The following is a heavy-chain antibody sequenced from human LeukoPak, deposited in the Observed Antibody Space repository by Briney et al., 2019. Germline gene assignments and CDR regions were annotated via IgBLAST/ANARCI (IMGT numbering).Heavy chain of an antibody. CDR1: GYTFTGYY. J-gene: IGHJ4*02. V-gene: IGHV1-2*02. Sequence: ASVMVSCKASGYTFTGYYMHWVRQAPGQGLEWMGWINPNSGGTNYAQKFQGRVTMTRDTSISTAYMELSRLRSDDTAVYYCAGYYYGSGSFDYWGQGTLVTVSS. CDR3: AGYYYGSGSFDY. CDR2: INPNSGGT. D-gene: IGHD3-10*01.